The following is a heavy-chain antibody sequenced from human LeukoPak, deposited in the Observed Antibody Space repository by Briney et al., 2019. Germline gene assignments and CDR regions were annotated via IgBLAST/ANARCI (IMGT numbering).Heavy chain of an antibody. CDR1: GFTFTSYS. Sequence: GGSLGLSCAASGFTFTSYSMNWVRQAPGKGLEWVSTISGGGGSTYYADSVKGRFTISRDNSKNTLYLQVNSLRAEDTAVYYCAKGGKWDVTPFDYWGQGTLVTVSS. CDR2: ISGGGGST. V-gene: IGHV3-23*01. D-gene: IGHD1-26*01. CDR3: AKGGKWDVTPFDY. J-gene: IGHJ4*02.